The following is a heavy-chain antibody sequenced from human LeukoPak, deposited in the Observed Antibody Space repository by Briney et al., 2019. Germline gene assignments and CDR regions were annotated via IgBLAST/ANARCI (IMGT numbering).Heavy chain of an antibody. D-gene: IGHD2-15*01. V-gene: IGHV3-74*01. J-gene: IGHJ4*02. CDR1: GFTFSSYW. Sequence: PGGSLRLSCAASGFTFSSYWMHWVRQAPGKGLVWVSRINSDGSSTSYADSVKGRFTISRDNAKNTLYLQMNSLRAEDTAVYYCARLALCSGGSCAPRDWGQGTLVTVSS. CDR2: INSDGSST. CDR3: ARLALCSGGSCAPRD.